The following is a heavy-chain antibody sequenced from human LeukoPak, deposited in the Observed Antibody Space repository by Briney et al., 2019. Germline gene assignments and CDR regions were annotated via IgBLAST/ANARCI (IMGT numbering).Heavy chain of an antibody. D-gene: IGHD3-9*01. CDR3: ARDSSDYDILTGYPRLDY. CDR1: GGTFSSYA. CDR2: IIPIFGTA. J-gene: IGHJ4*02. V-gene: IGHV1-69*06. Sequence: ASVKVSCKASGGTFSSYAISWVRQAPGQGLEWMGGIIPIFGTANYAQKFQGRVTITADKSTSTAYMELSSLRSEDTAVYYCARDSSDYDILTGYPRLDYWGQGTLVTVSS.